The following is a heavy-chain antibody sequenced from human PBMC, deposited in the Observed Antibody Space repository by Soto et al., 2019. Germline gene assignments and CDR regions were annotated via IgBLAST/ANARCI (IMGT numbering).Heavy chain of an antibody. CDR2: IYYNGGT. D-gene: IGHD1-1*01. CDR3: ARGGGYGTMDY. CDR1: GGSISSGGYY. J-gene: IGHJ4*02. Sequence: QVQLQESGPGLVEPSQTLSLTCTVSGGSISSGGYYWSWIRQHPGKGLGWIGYIYYNGGTSYSPSLKSRVTISLDTSKNQFSLKLSSVTAADTAVYYCARGGGYGTMDYWGQGTLVTVSS. V-gene: IGHV4-31*03.